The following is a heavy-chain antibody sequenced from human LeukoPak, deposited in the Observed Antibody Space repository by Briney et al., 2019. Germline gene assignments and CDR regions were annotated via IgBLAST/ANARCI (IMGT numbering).Heavy chain of an antibody. CDR2: ISYDGSYK. Sequence: GRSLRLSCAASGFTFSSYAMHWVRQAPGKGLEWVALISYDGSYKVYADSVKGRFTISRDNSKNTLYLQMNSLRAEDTAVYYCPRSWNYNTGYFQHWGQGTLVTVSS. J-gene: IGHJ1*01. CDR3: PRSWNYNTGYFQH. D-gene: IGHD1-7*01. V-gene: IGHV3-30*01. CDR1: GFTFSSYA.